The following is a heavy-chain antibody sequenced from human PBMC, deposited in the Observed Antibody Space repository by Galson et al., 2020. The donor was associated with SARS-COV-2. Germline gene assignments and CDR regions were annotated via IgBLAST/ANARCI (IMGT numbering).Heavy chain of an antibody. D-gene: IGHD2-2*01. J-gene: IGHJ6*03. Sequence: SETLSLTCTVSGGSISSYYWSWIRQPPGKGLEWIGYIYYSGSTNYNPSLKSRVTISVDTSKNQFSLKLSSVTAADTAVYYCARVGLGYCSSTSCYSDYYYMDVWGKGNTVTVSS. CDR3: ARVGLGYCSSTSCYSDYYYMDV. CDR1: GGSISSYY. V-gene: IGHV4-59*01. CDR2: IYYSGST.